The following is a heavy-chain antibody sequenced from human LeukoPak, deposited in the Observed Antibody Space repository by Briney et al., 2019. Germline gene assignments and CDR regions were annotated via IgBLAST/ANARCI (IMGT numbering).Heavy chain of an antibody. D-gene: IGHD6-6*01. J-gene: IGHJ3*02. V-gene: IGHV3-23*01. CDR2: VSPPGGGT. CDR1: GFTFSNHG. CDR3: ARGNVAARRGAFDI. Sequence: GGSLRLSCAASGFTFSNHGMNWVRQAPGKGLEWLSGVSPPGGGTYYADSVKGRFTISRDDSKNTLSLQMNSLRVEDTAVYYCARGNVAARRGAFDIWGQGTMVIVSS.